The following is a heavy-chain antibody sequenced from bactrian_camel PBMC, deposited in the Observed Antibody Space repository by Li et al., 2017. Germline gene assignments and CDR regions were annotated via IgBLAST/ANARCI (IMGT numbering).Heavy chain of an antibody. Sequence: HVQLVESGGGSVQPGGSLRLSCTVSGYTFSRNCLGWFRQAPGKEREAVASIYSGGRGTYYADSVKGRFTMSRDNDWRTVYLQMNGLTPEDTAMYYCSINVHAPRVVPGIACAPQEYWGQGTQVTVS. CDR1: GYTFSRNC. D-gene: IGHD2*01. V-gene: IGHV3S60*01. CDR2: IYSGGRGT. CDR3: SINVHAPRVVPGIACAPQEY. J-gene: IGHJ4*01.